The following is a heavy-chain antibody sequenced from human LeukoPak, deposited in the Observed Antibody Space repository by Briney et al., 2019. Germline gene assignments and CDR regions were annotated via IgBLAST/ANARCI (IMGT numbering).Heavy chain of an antibody. V-gene: IGHV1-2*02. CDR1: GYAFTDYY. CDR3: ARWSGSSGN. J-gene: IGHJ4*02. Sequence: VASVKVSCKASGYAFTDYYMHWVRQAPGQGLEWMGWINPSSGATNYAQKFQGRVTMTRVTSISTAYMELSRLRSDDTAVFYCARWSGSSGNWGQGTLVTVSS. D-gene: IGHD1-26*01. CDR2: INPSSGAT.